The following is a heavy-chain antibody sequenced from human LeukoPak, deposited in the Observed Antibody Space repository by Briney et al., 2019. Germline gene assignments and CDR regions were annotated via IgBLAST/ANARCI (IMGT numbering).Heavy chain of an antibody. D-gene: IGHD1-26*01. CDR3: ARDTSVGASLFDY. CDR1: GFNFSDYY. V-gene: IGHV3-11*04. J-gene: IGHJ4*02. Sequence: GGSLRLSCEASGFNFSDYYMSWIRQAPGKGLEWLSYISTSSNTIYYAESVKGRFTISRDNAKNSLYLQMNSLRAEDAAVYYCARDTSVGASLFDYWGQGTLVTVSS. CDR2: ISTSSNTI.